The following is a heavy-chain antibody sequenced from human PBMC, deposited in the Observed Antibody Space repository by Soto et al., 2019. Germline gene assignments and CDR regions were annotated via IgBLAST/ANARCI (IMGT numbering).Heavy chain of an antibody. V-gene: IGHV1-69*13. J-gene: IGHJ5*02. CDR2: IIPIFGTA. Sequence: SVKVSCKASGGTFISYAVSWVRQAPGQGLEWMGRIIPIFGTANYAQRFQGRVTITADESTSTAYMELSSLRSEDSAVYYCARDSTAMITLWFDPWGQGTLVTVSS. CDR3: ARDSTAMITLWFDP. D-gene: IGHD5-18*01. CDR1: GGTFISYA.